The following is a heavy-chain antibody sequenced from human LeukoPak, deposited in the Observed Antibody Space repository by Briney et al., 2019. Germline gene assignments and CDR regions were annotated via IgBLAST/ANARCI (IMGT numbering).Heavy chain of an antibody. J-gene: IGHJ5*02. D-gene: IGHD1-26*01. CDR3: ATGYYEPFAT. CDR2: ISDTWKT. Sequence: SETPSLTWRVSGAPLSSFYWDWLRPSPGKVLEWIWYISDTWKTDSNPSLKSRVTISLGTSKTQFSLRLRSVTAADSAVYYCATGYYEPFATWGPGILVTVSS. V-gene: IGHV4-59*01. CDR1: GAPLSSFY.